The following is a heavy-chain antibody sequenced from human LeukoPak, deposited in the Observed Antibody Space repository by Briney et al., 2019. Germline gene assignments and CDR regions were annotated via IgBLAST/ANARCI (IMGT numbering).Heavy chain of an antibody. J-gene: IGHJ4*02. Sequence: SETLSLTCTVSGGSISSSNWWSWIRQPPGKGLEWIGSIYYSGSTYYNPSRKSRVTISVDTSKNQFSLQLNSVTPADTAVYYCARVEQDIKTFDSWGQGTLVTVSS. CDR2: IYYSGST. V-gene: IGHV4-39*07. D-gene: IGHD1/OR15-1a*01. CDR3: ARVEQDIKTFDS. CDR1: GGSISSSNW.